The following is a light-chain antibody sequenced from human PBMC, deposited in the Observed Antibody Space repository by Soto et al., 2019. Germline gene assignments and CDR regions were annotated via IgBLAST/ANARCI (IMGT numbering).Light chain of an antibody. CDR1: QFVSRSY. CDR3: QQYDTSPLT. Sequence: EIVVTQSPGTLSLSPGERATLSCRASQFVSRSYLAWYQQRPGQGPRLLIHSASSRAAGIPDRFSGSESGTDFTLTISRLEPEDFAVYYCQQYDTSPLTFGGGTKVDIK. CDR2: SAS. J-gene: IGKJ4*01. V-gene: IGKV3-20*01.